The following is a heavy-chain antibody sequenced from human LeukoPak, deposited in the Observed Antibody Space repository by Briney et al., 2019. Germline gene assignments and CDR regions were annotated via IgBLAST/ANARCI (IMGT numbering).Heavy chain of an antibody. CDR2: IYYSGTT. V-gene: IGHV4-59*01. CDR1: GGSISSYY. D-gene: IGHD6-13*01. Sequence: SETLSLTCTVSGGSISSYYWSWIRQPPGKGLEWIGYIYYSGTTNYNPSLKSRVTLSVDTSKNQFSLKLSSVTAADTAVYYCARGVYVAAAQYGYWGQGTLVTVSS. CDR3: ARGVYVAAAQYGY. J-gene: IGHJ4*02.